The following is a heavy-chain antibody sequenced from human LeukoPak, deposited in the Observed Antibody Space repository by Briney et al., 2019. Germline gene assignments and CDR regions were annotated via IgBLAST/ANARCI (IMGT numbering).Heavy chain of an antibody. CDR1: GGTSSNYA. Sequence: SVKVSCKASGGTSSNYAISWVRQAPGQGLEWMGGIIPIFGTANYAQKFQGRVTITADESTSTAYMELSSLRSEDTAVYYCARGVRIRDGFQSWGQGTLVTVSS. CDR3: ARGVRIRDGFQS. D-gene: IGHD5-24*01. J-gene: IGHJ4*02. V-gene: IGHV1-69*13. CDR2: IIPIFGTA.